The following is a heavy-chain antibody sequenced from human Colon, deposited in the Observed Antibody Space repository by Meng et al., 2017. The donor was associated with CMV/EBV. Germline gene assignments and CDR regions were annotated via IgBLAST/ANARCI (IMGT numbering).Heavy chain of an antibody. J-gene: IGHJ4*02. CDR3: AKGLYSEGSSRYLHY. Sequence: SGFTFSNYGMGWVRQAPGKGLEWVSIVSAAGDITYFADSVKGRFTISRDNFKNTLYLQMNSLRAEDTALYYCAKGLYSEGSSRYLHYWGRGTLVTVSS. CDR2: VSAAGDIT. D-gene: IGHD2-21*01. CDR1: GFTFSNYG. V-gene: IGHV3-23*01.